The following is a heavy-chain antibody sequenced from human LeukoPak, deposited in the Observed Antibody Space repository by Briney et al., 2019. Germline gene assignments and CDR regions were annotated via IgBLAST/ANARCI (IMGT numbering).Heavy chain of an antibody. V-gene: IGHV3-21*01. CDR2: ISSSSSYI. D-gene: IGHD4-17*01. CDR1: GFTFSSYS. Sequence: GGSLRLSCAASGFTFSSYSMNWVRQAPGKGLEWVSSISSSSSYIYYADSVKGRFTISRDNAKSSLYLQMKSLKAEDTAVYYCATNPYGDYPLNYWGQGTLVTVSS. CDR3: ATNPYGDYPLNY. J-gene: IGHJ4*02.